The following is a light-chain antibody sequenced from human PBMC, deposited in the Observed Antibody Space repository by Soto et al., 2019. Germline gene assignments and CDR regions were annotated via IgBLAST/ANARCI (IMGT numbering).Light chain of an antibody. J-gene: IGKJ1*01. CDR2: KAS. V-gene: IGKV1-5*03. CDR3: QQYQTYSQ. CDR1: QSINTW. Sequence: DIRMTQSPSTLSASVGDRVTITCRASQSINTWLAWYQLKPGRAPKLLIYKASTLESGVSSRFSGSGSGTEFTLTISSLQPDDFATYYCQQYQTYSQFGQGTKVEIK.